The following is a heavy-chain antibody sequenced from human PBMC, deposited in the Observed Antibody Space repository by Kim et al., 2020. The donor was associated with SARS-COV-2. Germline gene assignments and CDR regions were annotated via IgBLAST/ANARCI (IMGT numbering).Heavy chain of an antibody. CDR1: GFTFSSYS. Sequence: GFTFSSYSMNWVRQAPGKGLEWVSSISSSSSYIYYADSVKGRFTISRDNAKNSLYLQMNSLRAEDTAVYYCARGAKGAAGTGFDYWGQGTLAT. D-gene: IGHD6-13*01. J-gene: IGHJ4*02. CDR3: ARGAKGAAGTGFDY. V-gene: IGHV3-21*01. CDR2: ISSSSSYI.